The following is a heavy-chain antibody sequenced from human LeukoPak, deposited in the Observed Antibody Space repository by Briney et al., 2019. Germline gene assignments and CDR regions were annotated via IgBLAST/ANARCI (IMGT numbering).Heavy chain of an antibody. V-gene: IGHV1-8*03. CDR2: MNLKSGYT. CDR1: EYSFTTYD. CDR3: ARVAGSIDY. Sequence: GASVKVSCKASEYSFTTYDINWVRQATGQGLEWMGWMNLKSGYTGYAQKFQGRVTITRDTSTSTVYMELSSLRSEDTAVYYCARVAGSIDYWGQGTLVTVSS. J-gene: IGHJ4*02. D-gene: IGHD1-26*01.